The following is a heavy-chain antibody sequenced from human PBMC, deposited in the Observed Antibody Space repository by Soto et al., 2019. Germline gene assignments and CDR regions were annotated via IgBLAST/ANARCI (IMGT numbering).Heavy chain of an antibody. V-gene: IGHV4-31*03. D-gene: IGHD6-13*01. CDR3: ARGGQLTPNYYYYGMDV. CDR2: IYYSGST. J-gene: IGHJ6*02. CDR1: GGSISSGGYY. Sequence: SETLSLTCTVSGGSISSGGYYWSWIRQHPGKGLEWIGYIYYSGSTYYNPSLKSRVTISVDTSKNQFSLKLSSVTAADTAVYYCARGGQLTPNYYYYGMDVWGQGTTVTVSS.